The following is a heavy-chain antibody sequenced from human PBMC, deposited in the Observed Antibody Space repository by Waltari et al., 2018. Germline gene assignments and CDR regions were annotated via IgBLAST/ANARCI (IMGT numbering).Heavy chain of an antibody. Sequence: QLQLQESGPGLMKPSETLSLTCTVSGGSITSSSYYWGWIRQPPGKGLEWIGSIYYSGGTYYNPSIKSRVTISVDTSKNQFSLKLSSVTAADTAVYYCARHGSYSSTWYVGHYWGQGTLVTVSS. CDR2: IYYSGGT. J-gene: IGHJ4*02. D-gene: IGHD6-13*01. CDR3: ARHGSYSSTWYVGHY. CDR1: GGSITSSSYY. V-gene: IGHV4-39*01.